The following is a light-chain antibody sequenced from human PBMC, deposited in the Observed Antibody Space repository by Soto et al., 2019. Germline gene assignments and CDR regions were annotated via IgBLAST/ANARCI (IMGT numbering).Light chain of an antibody. V-gene: IGKV3-11*01. CDR3: QQRSNWPPT. Sequence: EIVLTQSPATLSSSPGERATLSCRASQSVSSYLAWYQQKPGQAPRLLIYDASNRATGIPARFSGSGSVTDFTLTISSLEPEDFAVYYCQQRSNWPPTFGQGTKVEIK. CDR2: DAS. J-gene: IGKJ1*01. CDR1: QSVSSY.